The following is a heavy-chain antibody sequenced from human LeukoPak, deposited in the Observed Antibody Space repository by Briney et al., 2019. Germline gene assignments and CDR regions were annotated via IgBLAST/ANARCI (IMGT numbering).Heavy chain of an antibody. CDR2: ISYSGST. CDR1: GGSISNYY. Sequence: PSETLSLTCTISGGSISNYYWTWIRHPPGKGLEWIAFISYSGSTSYNPSLKSRVTISLDTSKNQFSLKLSSVTAADTAVYYCARAYYFDSSGYDDAFDIWGQGTMVTVSS. V-gene: IGHV4-59*01. J-gene: IGHJ3*02. D-gene: IGHD3-22*01. CDR3: ARAYYFDSSGYDDAFDI.